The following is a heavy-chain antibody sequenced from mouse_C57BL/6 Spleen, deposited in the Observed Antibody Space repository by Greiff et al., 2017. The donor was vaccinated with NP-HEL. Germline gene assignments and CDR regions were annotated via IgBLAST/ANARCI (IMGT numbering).Heavy chain of an antibody. V-gene: IGHV14-3*01. Sequence: EVQLQQSVAELVRPGASVKLSCTASGFNIKNTYMPWVKQRPEQGLEWIGRIDPANGNTKYAPKFQGKATITADTASNTAYLQLSSLTSEDTAIYYCARRLLYAMDYWGQGTSVTVSS. CDR1: GFNIKNTY. J-gene: IGHJ4*01. CDR3: ARRLLYAMDY. D-gene: IGHD2-3*01. CDR2: IDPANGNT.